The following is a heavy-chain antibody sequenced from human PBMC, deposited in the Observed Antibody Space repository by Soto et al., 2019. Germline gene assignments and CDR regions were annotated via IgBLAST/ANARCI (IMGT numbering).Heavy chain of an antibody. V-gene: IGHV3-23*01. Sequence: GGSLRLSCIASGFTFRNYAMAWVRQAPGEDLEWVSAIGTSGTPTLYADSVKSRFSISRDDSRNTVSLQTNSLGVEDTATYYCTRILWSSRRDALDIWGQGTTVTVSS. CDR3: TRILWSSRRDALDI. CDR2: IGTSGTPT. D-gene: IGHD2-21*01. CDR1: GFTFRNYA. J-gene: IGHJ6*02.